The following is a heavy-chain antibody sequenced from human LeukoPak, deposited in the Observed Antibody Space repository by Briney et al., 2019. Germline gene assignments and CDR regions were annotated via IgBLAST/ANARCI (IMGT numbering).Heavy chain of an antibody. CDR1: GGSFSGYY. J-gene: IGHJ3*02. CDR2: INHSGNT. CDR3: AKYNGYGLVDI. V-gene: IGHV4-34*01. D-gene: IGHD3-10*01. Sequence: SETLSLTCAVYGGSFSGYYWSWIRQPPGKGLEWIGEINHSGNTNYNPSLKSRVTISVDTSKNQFSLKLSSVTAADTAVYYCAKYNGYGLVDIWGQGTMVTVSS.